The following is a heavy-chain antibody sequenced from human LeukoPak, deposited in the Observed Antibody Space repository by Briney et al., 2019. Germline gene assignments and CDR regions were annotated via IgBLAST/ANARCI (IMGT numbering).Heavy chain of an antibody. D-gene: IGHD1/OR15-1a*01. CDR3: AKASEQRYSEY. J-gene: IGHJ4*02. Sequence: PGGSLRLSCVASGFTFSSYAMSWVRQAPGKGLEWVSAITSSGGSTYYADSVKGRFTISRDNSKNTLYLQMSSLRAEDTAVYYCAKASEQRYSEYWGQGTLVTVSS. CDR1: GFTFSSYA. V-gene: IGHV3-23*01. CDR2: ITSSGGST.